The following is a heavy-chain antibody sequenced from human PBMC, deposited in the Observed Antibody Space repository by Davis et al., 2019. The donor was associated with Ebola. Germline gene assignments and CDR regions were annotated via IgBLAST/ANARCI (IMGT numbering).Heavy chain of an antibody. CDR2: IYYSGST. CDR3: ARLTVGP. CDR1: GGSISSGDYY. Sequence: SETLSLTCTVSGGSISSGDYYWSWTRQPPGKGLEWIGYIYYSGSTYYNPSPKSRVTISVDTSQNQFSRKLSSVTAADTAVYHCARLTVGPWGQGALVTVSS. V-gene: IGHV4-30-4*01. J-gene: IGHJ5*02. D-gene: IGHD4-23*01.